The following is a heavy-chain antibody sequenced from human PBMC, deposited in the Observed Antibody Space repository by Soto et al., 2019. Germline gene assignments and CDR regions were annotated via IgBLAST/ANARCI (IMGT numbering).Heavy chain of an antibody. CDR3: ARANYIPRPPLYYYYGMDV. CDR1: GGTFSSYA. CDR2: IIPIFGTA. J-gene: IGHJ6*02. Sequence: QVQLVQSGAEVKKPGSSVKVSCKASGGTFSSYAISWVRQAPGQGLEWLGGIIPIFGTANYAQNFHGIVTITADKSTSTAYMELSSLRSEDTAVYYCARANYIPRPPLYYYYGMDVWGQGTTVTVSS. V-gene: IGHV1-69*06. D-gene: IGHD4-4*01.